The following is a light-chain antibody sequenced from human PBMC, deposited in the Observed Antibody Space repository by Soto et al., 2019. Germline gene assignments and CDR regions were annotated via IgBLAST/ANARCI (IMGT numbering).Light chain of an antibody. V-gene: IGLV2-14*01. CDR2: EVS. CDR1: SSDVGGYNY. CDR3: SSYTSSSPYV. J-gene: IGLJ1*01. Sequence: QSVLTQPASVSGSPGQSITISCTGTSSDVGGYNYDSWYQQHPGKAPKLMIYEVSNRPSGVSNRFSGSKSGNTASLTISGLQAEDEADYYCSSYTSSSPYVFGTGTEVTVL.